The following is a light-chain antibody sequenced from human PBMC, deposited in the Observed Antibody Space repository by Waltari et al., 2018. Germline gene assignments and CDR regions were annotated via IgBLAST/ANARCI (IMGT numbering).Light chain of an antibody. V-gene: IGKV4-1*01. CDR2: WAS. CDR3: QQYYTFPPT. Sequence: DIVMTQSPDSLSVSLGERATIHCKSGQNLLYSSNNKNYLAWYQQKPGQPPKLLISWASTQKSGVPDRFSGSGSETDFTLTISNLQAEDVAVYYCQQYYTFPPTFGPGTKVDFK. J-gene: IGKJ3*01. CDR1: QNLLYSSNNKNY.